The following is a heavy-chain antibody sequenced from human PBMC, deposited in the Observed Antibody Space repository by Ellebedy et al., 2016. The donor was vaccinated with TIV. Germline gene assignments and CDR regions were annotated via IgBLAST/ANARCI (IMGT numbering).Heavy chain of an antibody. V-gene: IGHV3-30-3*01. J-gene: IGHJ4*02. CDR3: ATGPAYSSGWSGDFAH. D-gene: IGHD6-19*01. CDR2: ISYDGGNE. Sequence: GESLKISXAASGFTFSSYAMHWVRQAPGEGLEWVAVISYDGGNEYYADSVKGRFTISRDDSKNTLYLQMNCLRDEDTAVYYCATGPAYSSGWSGDFAHWGRGTLVIVSS. CDR1: GFTFSSYA.